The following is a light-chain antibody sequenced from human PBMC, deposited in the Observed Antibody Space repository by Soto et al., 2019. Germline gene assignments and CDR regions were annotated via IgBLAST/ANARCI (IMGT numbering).Light chain of an antibody. CDR1: SSDVGDYNY. CDR2: EVS. V-gene: IGLV2-8*01. CDR3: SSNAGSNNLV. Sequence: QSALTQPPSASGTPGQSVTIPCTGTSSDVGDYNYVSWYQQHPGKAPKLMIYEVSRLPSGVPDRFSGSKSGNTASLTVSGLQAEDEADYYCSSNAGSNNLVFGGGTKLTVL. J-gene: IGLJ2*01.